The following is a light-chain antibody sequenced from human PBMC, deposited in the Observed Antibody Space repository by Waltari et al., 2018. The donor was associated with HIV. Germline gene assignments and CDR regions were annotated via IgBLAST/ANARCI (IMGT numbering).Light chain of an antibody. CDR3: SSYTRSTRTTAWL. V-gene: IGLV2-14*03. CDR2: DVS. Sequence: QSALTQPASVSGAPGQSITISCTGTASDIGDYNYVSWYQQHPGKAPKLVIYDVSNRPSGISTRFSGSKSGTTASLTISGHQAEDEAVYYCSSYTRSTRTTAWLFGGGTRLTVL. CDR1: ASDIGDYNY. J-gene: IGLJ2*01.